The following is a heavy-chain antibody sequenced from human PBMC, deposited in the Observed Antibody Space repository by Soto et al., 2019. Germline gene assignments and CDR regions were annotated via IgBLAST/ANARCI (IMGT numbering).Heavy chain of an antibody. CDR2: ITPFNGNT. CDR3: ARRNPAAGGAGGFGS. J-gene: IGHJ3*01. Sequence: SVKVSCKASGYPFTYRYLHWVRQAPGQALEWMGWITPFNGNTNYAQKFQDRVTITRDRSMSTAYMELSSLRSEDTATYYCARRNPAAGGAGGFGSWGKGPMAT. D-gene: IGHD2-8*02. V-gene: IGHV1-45*02. CDR1: GYPFTYRY.